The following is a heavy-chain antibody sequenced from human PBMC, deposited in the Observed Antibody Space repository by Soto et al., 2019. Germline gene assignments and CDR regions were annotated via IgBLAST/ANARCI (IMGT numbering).Heavy chain of an antibody. D-gene: IGHD3-16*02. V-gene: IGHV1-18*01. J-gene: IGHJ5*02. CDR2: ISASNGNR. CDR3: ARERSNLSYNWLDP. CDR1: GYTFSSYG. Sequence: QVQLVQSGPEVKKPGASVQVSCKASGYTFSSYGVSWVRQAPGQGLEWMGWISASNGNRKYAQKFKGRVTMTTDTSTSTAYMEVRSLRSDDTAIYYCARERSNLSYNWLDPWGQGTLVTVSS.